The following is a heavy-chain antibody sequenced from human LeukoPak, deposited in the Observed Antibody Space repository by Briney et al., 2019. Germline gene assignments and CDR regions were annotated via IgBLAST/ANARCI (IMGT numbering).Heavy chain of an antibody. Sequence: SVKVSCKXSGGTFSSYAISWVRQAPGQGLEWMGGIIPIFGTANYAQKFQGRVTITADESTSTAYMELSSLRAEDTAVYYCARDLRTTVTRVQDNWFDPWGQGTLVTVSS. CDR3: ARDLRTTVTRVQDNWFDP. D-gene: IGHD4-17*01. J-gene: IGHJ5*02. CDR1: GGTFSSYA. CDR2: IIPIFGTA. V-gene: IGHV1-69*13.